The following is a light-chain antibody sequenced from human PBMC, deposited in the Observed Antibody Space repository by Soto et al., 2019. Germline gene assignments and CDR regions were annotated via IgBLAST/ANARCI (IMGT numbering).Light chain of an antibody. Sequence: EIVLTQSLGTLSLSPGERATLSCRASQSVFNNNLAWYQQKPGQAPRLLMFGASSRATGIPDRFSGSGSGTDFTLTISRLEPEDFAIYHCQQYGGSPRTFGQGTKLEIK. CDR1: QSVFNNN. J-gene: IGKJ2*01. CDR2: GAS. V-gene: IGKV3-20*01. CDR3: QQYGGSPRT.